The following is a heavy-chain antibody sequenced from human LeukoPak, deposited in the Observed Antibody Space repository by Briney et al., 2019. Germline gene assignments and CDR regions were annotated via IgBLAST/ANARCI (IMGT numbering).Heavy chain of an antibody. CDR3: AKDSKIVGATFRSYHYMDV. CDR2: IRGSGDRT. CDR1: GFSFTTYW. J-gene: IGHJ6*03. V-gene: IGHV3-23*01. Sequence: GGSLRLSCAASGFSFTTYWMSWVRQAPGKGLEWVSAIRGSGDRTHYADSVKGRFTISRDNSKNTLYLQMNSLRAEDTAVYYCAKDSKIVGATFRSYHYMDVWGKGTAVTVSS. D-gene: IGHD1-26*01.